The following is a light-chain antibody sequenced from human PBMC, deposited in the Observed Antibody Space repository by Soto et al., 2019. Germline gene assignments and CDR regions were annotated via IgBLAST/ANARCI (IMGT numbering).Light chain of an antibody. CDR3: QQRNDGPLT. Sequence: EIVLTQSPATLCLSPGERGTLACRASESVTDYLAWYQQKPGQAPRILVYEVSNRAAGIPTRFSGGGAGTDFTLTISNVEPEDFAVYYCQQRNDGPLTFGPGTKVDIK. CDR1: ESVTDY. J-gene: IGKJ1*01. V-gene: IGKV3-11*01. CDR2: EVS.